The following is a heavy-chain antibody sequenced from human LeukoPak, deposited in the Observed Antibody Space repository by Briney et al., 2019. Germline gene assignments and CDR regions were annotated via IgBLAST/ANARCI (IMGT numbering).Heavy chain of an antibody. V-gene: IGHV7-4-1*02. CDR1: GYTFTGEA. Sequence: GASVKVSCKASGYTFTGEAMNWVRQAPGQGLEWMGWIDTRTGSPTYAQNFTGRFVLSSDTSTSTAYLQINGLKTEVTAVYFCARVLSGNWLDPWGQGTLVTVSS. CDR2: IDTRTGSP. CDR3: ARVLSGNWLDP. J-gene: IGHJ5*02. D-gene: IGHD1-14*01.